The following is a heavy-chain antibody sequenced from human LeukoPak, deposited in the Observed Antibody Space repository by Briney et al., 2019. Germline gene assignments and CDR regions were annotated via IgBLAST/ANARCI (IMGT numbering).Heavy chain of an antibody. Sequence: GGSLRLSCAASGFTFSTYPMNWVRQAPGKGLEWVSTISGSGGSTYYADSVKGRFTISRDNSENTLYLQMNRLRADDTAIYYCAKERTQTTSFDYWGQGTLVTVSS. D-gene: IGHD2/OR15-2a*01. CDR2: ISGSGGST. J-gene: IGHJ4*02. CDR3: AKERTQTTSFDY. V-gene: IGHV3-23*01. CDR1: GFTFSTYP.